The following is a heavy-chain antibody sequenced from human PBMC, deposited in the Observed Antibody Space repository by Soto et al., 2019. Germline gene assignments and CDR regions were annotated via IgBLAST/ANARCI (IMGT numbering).Heavy chain of an antibody. J-gene: IGHJ6*02. CDR2: ISRSDSNI. CDR3: ARDFTMTGMDV. Sequence: QAQLVESGGGLVKPGGSLRLSCAASGFSLSDYYMSWIRQTPGKGLEWVSYISRSDSNIYYADSVKGRFTVSTDNAKNSLYLQMTSLRDEDTAVYYCARDFTMTGMDVWGQGTAVTVSS. D-gene: IGHD3-3*01. CDR1: GFSLSDYY. V-gene: IGHV3-11*01.